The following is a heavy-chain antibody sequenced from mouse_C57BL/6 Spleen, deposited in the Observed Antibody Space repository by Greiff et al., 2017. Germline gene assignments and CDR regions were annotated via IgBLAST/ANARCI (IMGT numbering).Heavy chain of an antibody. V-gene: IGHV1-18*01. D-gene: IGHD1-1*01. CDR1: GYTFTDYN. J-gene: IGHJ1*03. CDR2: INPNNGGT. Sequence: VQLQQSGPELVKPGASVKIPCKASGYTFTDYNMDWVKQSHGKSLEWIGDINPNNGGTIYNQKFKGKATLTVDKSSSTAYMELRSLTSEDTAVYYCARKGITTVRYFDVWGTGTTVTVSS. CDR3: ARKGITTVRYFDV.